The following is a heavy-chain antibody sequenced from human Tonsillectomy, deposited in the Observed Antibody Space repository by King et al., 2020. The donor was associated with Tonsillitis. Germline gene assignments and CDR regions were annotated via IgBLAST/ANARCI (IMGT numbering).Heavy chain of an antibody. J-gene: IGHJ6*03. CDR3: GVRMTTVKIYYYYYLDV. D-gene: IGHD4-17*01. Sequence: QLVQSGGGLVQPGGSLRLSCAASGFTFTNFAMIWVRQAPGKGLEWVSTISGAGRVTPYAGSVNGRFTISRDDSKNTGSLQMNSLRAEDTAVYYCGVRMTTVKIYYYYYLDVWGKGTAVTVSS. CDR2: ISGAGRVT. V-gene: IGHV3-23*04. CDR1: GFTFTNFA.